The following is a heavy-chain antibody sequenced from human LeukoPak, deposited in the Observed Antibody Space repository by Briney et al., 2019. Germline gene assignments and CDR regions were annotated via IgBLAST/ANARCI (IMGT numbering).Heavy chain of an antibody. Sequence: SVKVSCKASGGTFSSYAISWVRQAPGQGLEWMGRIIPIFGIANYAQKFQGRVTITADKSTSTAYMELSSLRSEDTAVYYCAGEELGDGSKNFDYWGQGTLVTVSS. CDR2: IIPIFGIA. CDR1: GGTFSSYA. J-gene: IGHJ4*02. D-gene: IGHD5-24*01. CDR3: AGEELGDGSKNFDY. V-gene: IGHV1-69*04.